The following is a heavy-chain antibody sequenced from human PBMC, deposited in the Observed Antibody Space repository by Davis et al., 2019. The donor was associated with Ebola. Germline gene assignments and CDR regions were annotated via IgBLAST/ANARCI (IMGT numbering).Heavy chain of an antibody. CDR1: GFTFSNYA. Sequence: PGGSLRLSCAASGFTFSNYAMHWVRQAPGKGLDWVTIISYDGSNKYYADSVKGRFTISRDNSKNTLFLQMNSLRAEDTAVYYCARESTVVTRGYFDLWGRGTLVSVSS. CDR2: ISYDGSNK. J-gene: IGHJ2*01. D-gene: IGHD4-23*01. CDR3: ARESTVVTRGYFDL. V-gene: IGHV3-30-3*01.